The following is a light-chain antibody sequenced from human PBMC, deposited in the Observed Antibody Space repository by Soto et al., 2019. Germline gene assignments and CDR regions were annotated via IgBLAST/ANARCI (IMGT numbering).Light chain of an antibody. V-gene: IGKV1-39*01. CDR2: AAS. J-gene: IGKJ1*01. Sequence: QITQRACSMTRKERARVTINCRESQSISSYLNWYQQKPGKAPKLLIYAASSLQSGVPSRFSGSGSGTDFSLTISNLQAEDFATYYCQQSYSIPLWTSG. CDR3: QQSYSIPLWT. CDR1: QSISSY.